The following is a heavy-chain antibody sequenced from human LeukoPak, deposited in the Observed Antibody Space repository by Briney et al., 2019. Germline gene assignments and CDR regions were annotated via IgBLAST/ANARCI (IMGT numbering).Heavy chain of an antibody. D-gene: IGHD3-9*01. J-gene: IGHJ4*02. CDR1: GFTFSSYS. CDR2: ISSSSTI. V-gene: IGHV3-48*02. Sequence: GGSLRLSCAASGFTFSSYSMNWVRQAPGKGLEWVSYISSSSTIYYADSVKGRFTISRDNAKNSLYLQMNSPRDEDTAVYYCARGNLMYYGILTGYPDYFDYWGQGTLVTVSS. CDR3: ARGNLMYYGILTGYPDYFDY.